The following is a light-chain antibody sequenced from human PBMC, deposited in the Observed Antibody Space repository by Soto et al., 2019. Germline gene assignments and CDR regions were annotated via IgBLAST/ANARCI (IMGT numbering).Light chain of an antibody. V-gene: IGKV3-20*01. CDR2: GAS. Sequence: EIVLTQSPGTLSLSPGERATLSCRASQSVSSSYLAWYQQKPGQAPRLLIYGASSRATGISDRFSGSGSGTDFTLTISRLEPEDFAVYSCQQYGSSPSTFGGGTKVE. J-gene: IGKJ4*01. CDR1: QSVSSSY. CDR3: QQYGSSPST.